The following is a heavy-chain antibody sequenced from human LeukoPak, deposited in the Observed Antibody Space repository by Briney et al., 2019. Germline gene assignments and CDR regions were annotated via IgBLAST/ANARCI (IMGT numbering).Heavy chain of an antibody. J-gene: IGHJ3*02. Sequence: GGSLRLSCAASGFTVSSNYMSWVRQAPGKGLEWVANIKQDGSEKYYVDSVKGRFTISRDNAKNSLYLQMNSLRAEDTAVYYCARSMVRGVNDAFDIWGQGTMVTVSS. V-gene: IGHV3-7*01. CDR1: GFTVSSNY. CDR3: ARSMVRGVNDAFDI. D-gene: IGHD3-10*01. CDR2: IKQDGSEK.